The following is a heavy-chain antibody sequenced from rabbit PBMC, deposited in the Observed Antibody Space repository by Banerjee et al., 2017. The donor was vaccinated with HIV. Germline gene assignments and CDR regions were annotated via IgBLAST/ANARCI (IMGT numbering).Heavy chain of an antibody. CDR2: IYAGSSGST. V-gene: IGHV1S43*01. D-gene: IGHD7-1*01. CDR3: ARVAGYAGYGPYNYFNL. CDR1: GFTLSSYW. Sequence: QQQLEESGGGLVKPGGTLKLSCKASGFTLSSYWMCWVRQAPGKGLELIACIYAGSSGSTWYASWVNGRVTISLDNAQNTVFLQMTSLTAADTATYFCARVAGYAGYGPYNYFNLWGQGTLVTVS. J-gene: IGHJ4*01.